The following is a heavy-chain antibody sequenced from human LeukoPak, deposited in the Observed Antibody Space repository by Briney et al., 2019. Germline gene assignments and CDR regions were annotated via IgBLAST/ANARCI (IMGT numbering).Heavy chain of an antibody. D-gene: IGHD1-1*01. CDR2: IYSEGSI. CDR1: GLSVRSNY. CDR3: ARDRRRLRGMNGDGDAFDI. J-gene: IGHJ3*02. V-gene: IGHV3-53*01. Sequence: RGSLRLSCAASGLSVRSNYISWVRQAPGEGQEWVSMIYSEGSIFRADSVKGRFTMSRDNSRKTLDLQMNSLRVEDTGVYFCARDRRRLRGMNGDGDAFDIWGQGTMVTVSS.